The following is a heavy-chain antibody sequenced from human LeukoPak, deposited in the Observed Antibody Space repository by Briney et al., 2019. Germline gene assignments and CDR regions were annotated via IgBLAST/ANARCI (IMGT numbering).Heavy chain of an antibody. CDR1: GYTLTELS. D-gene: IGHD1-7*01. Sequence: ASVKVSCKVSGYTLTELSVHWVRQAPGKGLEWMGGFDPEDGETIYAQKFQGRVTMTEDTSTDTAYMELSSLRSEDTAVYYCATAFSHLELRDYWGQGTLVTVSS. CDR2: FDPEDGET. CDR3: ATAFSHLELRDY. J-gene: IGHJ4*02. V-gene: IGHV1-24*01.